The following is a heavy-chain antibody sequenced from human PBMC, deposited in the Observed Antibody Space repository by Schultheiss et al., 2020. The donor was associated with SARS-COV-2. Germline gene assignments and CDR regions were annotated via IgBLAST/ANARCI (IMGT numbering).Heavy chain of an antibody. V-gene: IGHV3-33*01. CDR3: STDRSITTWVPYGMDV. CDR2: IWYDGSNK. Sequence: GGSLRLSCAASGFTFSSYGMHWVRQAPGKGLEWVAVIWYDGSNKYYADSVKGRFTISRDNSKNTLYLQMNSLRAEDTAVYYCSTDRSITTWVPYGMDVWGQGTTVTVSS. CDR1: GFTFSSYG. J-gene: IGHJ6*02. D-gene: IGHD2-2*01.